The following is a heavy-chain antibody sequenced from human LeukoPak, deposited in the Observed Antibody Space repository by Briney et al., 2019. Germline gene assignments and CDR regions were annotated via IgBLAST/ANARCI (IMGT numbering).Heavy chain of an antibody. D-gene: IGHD3-10*01. CDR3: ARDYYGSGSYYNRLDY. CDR1: GGTFSSYA. CDR2: IIPILGIA. J-gene: IGHJ4*02. V-gene: IGHV1-69*04. Sequence: SVKVSCKASGGTFSSYAISWVRQAPGQGLEWMGRIIPILGIANYAQKFQGRVTITAHKSTSTAYMELSSLRSEDTAVYYCARDYYGSGSYYNRLDYWGQGTLVTVSS.